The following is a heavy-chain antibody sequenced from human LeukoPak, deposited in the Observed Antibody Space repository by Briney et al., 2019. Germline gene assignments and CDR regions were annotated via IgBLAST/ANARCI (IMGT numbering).Heavy chain of an antibody. Sequence: GGSLRLSCAASGFTFSDYYMSWIRQAPGKGLEWVANIKQDGSEKYYVDSVKGRFTISRDNAKNSLYLQMNSLRAEDTAVYYCARDRASDSSGYMNGMDVWGQGTTVTASS. J-gene: IGHJ6*02. CDR1: GFTFSDYY. D-gene: IGHD3-22*01. CDR2: IKQDGSEK. CDR3: ARDRASDSSGYMNGMDV. V-gene: IGHV3-7*01.